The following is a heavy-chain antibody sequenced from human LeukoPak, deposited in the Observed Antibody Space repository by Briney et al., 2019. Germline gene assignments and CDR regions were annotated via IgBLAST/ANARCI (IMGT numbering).Heavy chain of an antibody. D-gene: IGHD3-3*01. V-gene: IGHV4-39*07. J-gene: IGHJ5*02. CDR1: GGSISSSSYY. Sequence: SETLSLTCTVSGGSISSSSYYWGWIRQPPGKGLEWIGSFYYSGSTYYNPSLKSRVTISVDTSKTQFSLKLSSVTAADTAVYYCARVPTIFGVVMSWFDPWGQGTLVTVSS. CDR3: ARVPTIFGVVMSWFDP. CDR2: FYYSGST.